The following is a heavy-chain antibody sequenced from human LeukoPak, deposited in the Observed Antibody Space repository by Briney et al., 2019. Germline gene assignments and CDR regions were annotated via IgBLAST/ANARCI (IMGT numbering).Heavy chain of an antibody. Sequence: GGSLRLSCAASGFTFSSYSMNWVRQAPGKGLEWVSSISSSSYIYYADSVKGRFTISRDNAKNSLYLQMNSLRAEDTAVYYCARDIYCSSTSCYARVGFDYWGQGTLVTVSS. CDR2: ISSSSYI. V-gene: IGHV3-21*01. CDR3: ARDIYCSSTSCYARVGFDY. J-gene: IGHJ4*02. D-gene: IGHD2-2*01. CDR1: GFTFSSYS.